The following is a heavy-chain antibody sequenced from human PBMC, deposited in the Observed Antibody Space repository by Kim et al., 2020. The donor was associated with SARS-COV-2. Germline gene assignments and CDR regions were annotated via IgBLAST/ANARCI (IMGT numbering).Heavy chain of an antibody. CDR2: IYPGDSDT. D-gene: IGHD3-10*01. CDR3: ARLQVGYGSGSSYYYGMDV. CDR1: GYSFTSYW. V-gene: IGHV5-51*01. J-gene: IGHJ6*02. Sequence: GESLKISCKGSGYSFTSYWIGWVRQMPGKGLEWMGIIYPGDSDTRYSPSFQGQVTITADKSISTAYLQWSSLKASDTAMYYCARLQVGYGSGSSYYYGMDVWGQGTSVNVSS.